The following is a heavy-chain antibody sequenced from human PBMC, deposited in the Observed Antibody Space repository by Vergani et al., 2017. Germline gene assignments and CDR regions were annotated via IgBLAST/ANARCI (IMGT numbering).Heavy chain of an antibody. Sequence: QVQLVQSGAELKKPGASVSVSCKGSSHTFQTYGISWVRQAPGKGIEWMAWIRPYTGHKIYAQKFQDRVTMSADTSTNTAYMELRSLRSDDTAVYFCARVATSNSEVTPTAFDVWGQGTMVTVSS. V-gene: IGHV1-18*01. CDR1: SHTFQTYG. J-gene: IGHJ3*01. CDR2: IRPYTGHK. CDR3: ARVATSNSEVTPTAFDV. D-gene: IGHD1-1*01.